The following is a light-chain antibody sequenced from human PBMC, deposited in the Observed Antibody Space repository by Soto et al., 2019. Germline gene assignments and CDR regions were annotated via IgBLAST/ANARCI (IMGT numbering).Light chain of an antibody. V-gene: IGKV3-20*01. CDR2: GAS. J-gene: IGKJ4*01. Sequence: EIVLTQSPGTLSLSPGERATLSCRASQSVSNNYLAWYQQKPGQAPRLLLYGASSSATGIPNRFSGSGSGTDFTITISRLEPEDFAVYYCQQYGRSPSTFGGGTKVEIK. CDR3: QQYGRSPST. CDR1: QSVSNNY.